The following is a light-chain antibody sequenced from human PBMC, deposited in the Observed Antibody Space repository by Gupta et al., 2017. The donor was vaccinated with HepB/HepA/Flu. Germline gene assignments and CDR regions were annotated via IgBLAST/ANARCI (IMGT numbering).Light chain of an antibody. CDR1: SSNIGINA. V-gene: IGLV1-44*01. Sequence: QSVLTPPPSASGTPGQRVTISCSGSSSNIGINAVNWYQQLPGTAPKLLIYSNNQRPSGVPDRLSGSKSGTSASLAISGLQSEDEADYFCAAWDDSLNGPVFGGGTKLTVL. CDR3: AAWDDSLNGPV. CDR2: SNN. J-gene: IGLJ2*01.